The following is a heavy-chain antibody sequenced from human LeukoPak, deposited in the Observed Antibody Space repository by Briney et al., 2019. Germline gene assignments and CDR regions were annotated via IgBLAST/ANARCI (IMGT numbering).Heavy chain of an antibody. Sequence: ASVKVSCKASGYTFTGYYMHWVRQAPGQGLEWMGWINPNSGGAKYAQNFQGRVIMTTDTSISTAYMELTSLRSDDTAVHYCARSSPPTYYHFYYYMDVWGKGSTVTVSS. CDR3: ARSSPPTYYHFYYYMDV. CDR1: GYTFTGYY. CDR2: INPNSGGA. J-gene: IGHJ6*03. D-gene: IGHD6-13*01. V-gene: IGHV1-2*02.